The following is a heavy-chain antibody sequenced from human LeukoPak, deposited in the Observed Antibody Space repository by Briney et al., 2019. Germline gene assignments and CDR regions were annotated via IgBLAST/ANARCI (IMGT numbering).Heavy chain of an antibody. CDR3: ARESHETREDY. V-gene: IGHV1-18*01. CDR2: ISANNGDT. J-gene: IGHJ4*02. Sequence: EASVKVSCKASGYTFTSYGISWVRQAPGQGLEWMGWISANNGDTDYPPKLQDRVTMTKDTYTSTAYMELRSLRSDDTAMYYCARESHETREDYWGQGTLVTVSS. D-gene: IGHD1-1*01. CDR1: GYTFTSYG.